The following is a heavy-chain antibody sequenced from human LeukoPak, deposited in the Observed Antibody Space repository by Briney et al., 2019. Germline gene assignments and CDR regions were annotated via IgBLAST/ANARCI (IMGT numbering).Heavy chain of an antibody. CDR1: GGSITSYY. Sequence: SETLSLTCTVSGGSITSYYWTYIRQPAGKGLGWIGRIYTSGRTNYNPSLKSRVTMSVDTSKNQFSLKLSSVTAADTAMYYCARDRDGPYYYGMNVWGQGTTVTVSS. CDR2: IYTSGRT. CDR3: ARDRDGPYYYGMNV. D-gene: IGHD5-24*01. V-gene: IGHV4-4*07. J-gene: IGHJ6*02.